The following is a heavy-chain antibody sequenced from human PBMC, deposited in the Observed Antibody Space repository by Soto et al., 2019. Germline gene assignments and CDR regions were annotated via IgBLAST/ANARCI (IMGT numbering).Heavy chain of an antibody. J-gene: IGHJ4*02. V-gene: IGHV1-18*01. D-gene: IGHD3-22*01. CDR3: ARVRGYYFDY. CDR2: ISPSNGNT. CDR1: GYTFTSYD. Sequence: QVQLVQSGAEVKTPGASVKVSCKASGYTFTSYDISWVRQAPGHGPEWMGWISPSNGNTNNAQKVQGRVTMTIDTSTSTAYLELRNLKSDDTAVYYCARVRGYYFDYWGQGTLVTVSS.